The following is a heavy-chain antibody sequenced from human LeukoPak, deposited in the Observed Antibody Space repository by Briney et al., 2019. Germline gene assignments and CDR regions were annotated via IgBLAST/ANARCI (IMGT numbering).Heavy chain of an antibody. D-gene: IGHD3-16*01. J-gene: IGHJ4*02. CDR1: GGSISSSSYY. CDR3: ARDFGGVKFLGSLGY. Sequence: KPSETLSLTCTVSGGSISSSSYYWGWIRQPPGKGLEWIGSIYYSGSTYYNPSLKSRVTISVDTSKNQFSLKLSSVTAADTAVYYCARDFGGVKFLGSLGYWGQGTLVTVSS. V-gene: IGHV4-39*07. CDR2: IYYSGST.